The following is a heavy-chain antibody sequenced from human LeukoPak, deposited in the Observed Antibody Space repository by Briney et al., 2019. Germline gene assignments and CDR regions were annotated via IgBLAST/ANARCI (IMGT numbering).Heavy chain of an antibody. J-gene: IGHJ6*04. CDR2: ISSSSSYI. D-gene: IGHD6-13*01. V-gene: IGHV3-21*01. CDR3: ARDSSSWYSYGMDV. CDR1: GFTFSSYS. Sequence: PGGSLRLSCAASGFTFSSYSMNWVRQAPGKGLEWVSSISSSSSYIYYADSVKGRFTISRDNAKNSLYLQMNSLRAEDTAVYYCARDSSSWYSYGMDVWGKGTTVTVSS.